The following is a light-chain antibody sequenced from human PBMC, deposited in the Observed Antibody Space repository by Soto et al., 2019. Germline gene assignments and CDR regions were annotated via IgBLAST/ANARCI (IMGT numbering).Light chain of an antibody. CDR1: SSDVGSYNL. CDR3: CSYAGSSTPLV. J-gene: IGLJ1*01. Sequence: QSVLTQPASVSGSPGQSITISCTGTSSDVGSYNLVSWYQLHPGKAPKLIIYEGSKRPSGVSSRFSGSKSGNTASLTISGLQAEDEADYYCCSYAGSSTPLVFGTGTKVTVL. CDR2: EGS. V-gene: IGLV2-23*01.